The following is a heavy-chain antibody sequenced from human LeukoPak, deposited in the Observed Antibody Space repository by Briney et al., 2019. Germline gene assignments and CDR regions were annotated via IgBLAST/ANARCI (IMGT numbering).Heavy chain of an antibody. V-gene: IGHV3-15*01. CDR2: IKPKTDGETT. CDR3: ITPLPYSAQ. J-gene: IGHJ4*02. CDR1: GFTLNEHA. Sequence: GGSLRLSCAVSGFTLNEHALSWVRQAPGKGLEWVGRIKPKTDGETTEYAAPVKDRFSISRDDSKSMMYLQMNSLKTEDTAVYYCITPLPYSAQGGQGTLVTVSS. D-gene: IGHD2-21*01.